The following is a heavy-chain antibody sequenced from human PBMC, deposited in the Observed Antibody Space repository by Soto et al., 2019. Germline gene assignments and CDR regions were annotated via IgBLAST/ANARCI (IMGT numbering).Heavy chain of an antibody. V-gene: IGHV5-51*01. CDR1: GYSFSRNW. CDR3: ARLTGNYYDY. J-gene: IGHJ4*02. CDR2: IYPDDSDI. Sequence: GESLKISCKSSGYSFSRNWIGWVRQMPGKGLEWMGIIYPDDSDIRYSPSFQGQVTISVDKSISTAYLQWSSLQDSDTAMYYCARLTGNYYDYWGQGSLVTVSS.